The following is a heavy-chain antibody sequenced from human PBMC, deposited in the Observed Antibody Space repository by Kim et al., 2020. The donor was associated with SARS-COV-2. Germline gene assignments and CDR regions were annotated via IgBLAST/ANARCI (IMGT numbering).Heavy chain of an antibody. D-gene: IGHD6-19*01. V-gene: IGHV1-2*06. J-gene: IGHJ4*02. Sequence: ASVKVSCKASGYTFTDYYMHWVRQAPGQGLEWVGRINPNSGGTTYAQKFQGRVTMTRDPSINTAYMELSSLRSDDTALYYCARMESTGWSIDYWGQGTLV. CDR1: GYTFTDYY. CDR2: INPNSGGT. CDR3: ARMESTGWSIDY.